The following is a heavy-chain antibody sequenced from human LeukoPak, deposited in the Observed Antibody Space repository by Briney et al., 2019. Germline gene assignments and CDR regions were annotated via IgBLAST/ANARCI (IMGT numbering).Heavy chain of an antibody. CDR1: GVSFSGYY. CDR2: INHSGST. J-gene: IGHJ6*02. CDR3: ARSRRYNWNDRRDASYYYGMDV. D-gene: IGHD1-1*01. V-gene: IGHV4-34*01. Sequence: SETLSLTCAVYGVSFSGYYWSWIRQPPGKGLEWIGEINHSGSTNYNPSLKSRVTISVDTSKNQFSLKLSSVTAADTAVYYCARSRRYNWNDRRDASYYYGMDVWGQGTTVTVSS.